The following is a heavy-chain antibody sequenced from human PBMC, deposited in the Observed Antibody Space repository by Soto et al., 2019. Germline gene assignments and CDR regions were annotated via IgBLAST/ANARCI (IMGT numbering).Heavy chain of an antibody. CDR3: AKVRYSSPMGYYYGMDV. CDR2: IIPVFGTA. J-gene: IGHJ6*02. V-gene: IGHV1-69*13. CDR1: RVAFNKFI. Sequence: ASEKVSCKASRVAFNKFIVTWVRQAPGLGLEWVGGIIPVFGTANYAQKFQGRVTITADESTSTSYMEVNNLRSEDTAVYYCAKVRYSSPMGYYYGMDVWGQGTTVTVSS. D-gene: IGHD2-2*01.